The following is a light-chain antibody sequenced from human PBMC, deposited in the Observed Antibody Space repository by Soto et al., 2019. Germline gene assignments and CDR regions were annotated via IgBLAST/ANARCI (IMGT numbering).Light chain of an antibody. J-gene: IGKJ1*01. CDR2: GAS. CDR1: QSISSSY. Sequence: EIVLTQSPGTLSLSPGERTTLSCRASQSISSSYLAWYQQKPGQAPRLLVYGASSRATGIPDRFSGSGSGTDFTLTISRLEPEDFALYYCQQYSSTFWTLGQATKVEIK. CDR3: QQYSSTFWT. V-gene: IGKV3-20*01.